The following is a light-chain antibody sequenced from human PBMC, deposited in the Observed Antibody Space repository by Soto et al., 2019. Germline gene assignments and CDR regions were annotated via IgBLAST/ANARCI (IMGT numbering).Light chain of an antibody. CDR3: QQYCSSPPYT. CDR2: GAS. CDR1: QSVSSSY. J-gene: IGKJ2*01. Sequence: EIVLTQSPGTLSLSPGERATLSCRASQSVSSSYLAWYQQKPGQAPRLLIYGASSRATGIPDRFSGSGSGTDFTLTISSMEHEDDAVYYCQQYCSSPPYTFGQGTKLEIK. V-gene: IGKV3-20*01.